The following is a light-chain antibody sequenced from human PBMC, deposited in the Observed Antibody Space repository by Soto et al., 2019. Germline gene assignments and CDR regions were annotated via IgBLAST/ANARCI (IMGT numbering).Light chain of an antibody. CDR3: QQSYSTPLT. CDR2: AAS. CDR1: QTISSY. J-gene: IGKJ3*01. Sequence: DIQMTQSPSSLSASVGDRVSITCRASQTISSYLNWFQQKPGKAPKLLIYAASSLQSGVPSRFSGSGSGTDFTLTISSLQHEDFATYYCQQSYSTPLTFGPGTKVDI. V-gene: IGKV1-39*01.